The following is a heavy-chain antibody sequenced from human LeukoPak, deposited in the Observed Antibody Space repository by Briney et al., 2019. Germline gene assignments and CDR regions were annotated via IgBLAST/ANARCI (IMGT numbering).Heavy chain of an antibody. CDR3: ARHGHNGDHDY. CDR1: GGSISSSSYY. J-gene: IGHJ4*02. D-gene: IGHD5-24*01. Sequence: SETLSVTCTVSGGSISSSSYYWGWIRQPPGKGLEWIGSIYYSGSTYYNPSLKSRVTISVDTSKNQFSLKLTSVTAADTAVYYCARHGHNGDHDYWGQETLVPVSS. V-gene: IGHV4-39*01. CDR2: IYYSGST.